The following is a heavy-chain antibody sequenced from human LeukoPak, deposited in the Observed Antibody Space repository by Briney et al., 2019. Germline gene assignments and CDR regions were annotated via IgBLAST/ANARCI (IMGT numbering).Heavy chain of an antibody. Sequence: GESLKISCRGSGYRFTDYWIGWVRQMPGKGLEWMGIIYPGDSDTRYSPSFQGQVTISADKSISTAYLQWSSLKASDTAMYYCARHELHDYGDYGVHAFDIWGQGTMVTVSS. CDR3: ARHELHDYGDYGVHAFDI. V-gene: IGHV5-51*01. CDR2: IYPGDSDT. CDR1: GYRFTDYW. J-gene: IGHJ3*02. D-gene: IGHD4-17*01.